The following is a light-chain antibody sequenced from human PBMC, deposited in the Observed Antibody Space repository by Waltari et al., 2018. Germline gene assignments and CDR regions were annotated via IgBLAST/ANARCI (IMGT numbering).Light chain of an antibody. CDR1: QSLMHTNGNTY. J-gene: IGKJ1*01. CDR2: YIS. Sequence: DIVLTQTPLSLPVTLGQPASISCRSRQSLMHTNGNTYLSWLHQRPGQPPRLLISYISNRFSGVPDRFSGSGTGTEFTLKISRVEAEDVGIYYCMQGTDFPRTFGQGTTVEI. CDR3: MQGTDFPRT. V-gene: IGKV2-24*01.